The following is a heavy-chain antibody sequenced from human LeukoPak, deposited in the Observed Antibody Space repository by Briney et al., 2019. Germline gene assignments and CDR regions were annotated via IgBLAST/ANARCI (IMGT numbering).Heavy chain of an antibody. CDR1: GYTLTELS. J-gene: IGHJ6*02. CDR3: ATVMTTWASEYYGMDV. CDR2: FDPEDGET. D-gene: IGHD4-17*01. V-gene: IGHV1-24*01. Sequence: ASVKVSCKVSGYTLTELSMHWVRQAPGKGLEWMGGFDPEDGETIYAQKFQGRVTMTEDTSTDTAYMELSSLRSEDTAVYYCATVMTTWASEYYGMDVRGQGTTVTVSS.